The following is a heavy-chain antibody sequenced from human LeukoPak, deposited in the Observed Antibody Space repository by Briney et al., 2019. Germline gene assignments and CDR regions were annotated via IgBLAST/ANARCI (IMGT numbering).Heavy chain of an antibody. J-gene: IGHJ6*03. CDR2: ISAYNGNT. CDR3: ARSALTPYMDV. CDR1: GYTFTSYG. V-gene: IGHV1-18*01. Sequence: ASVKVSCKASGYTFTSYGISWVRQAPGQGLEWMGWISAYNGNTNYAQKLQGRVTMTRDTSTSTVYMELSSLRSEDTAVYYCARSALTPYMDVWGKGTTVTVSS. D-gene: IGHD3-9*01.